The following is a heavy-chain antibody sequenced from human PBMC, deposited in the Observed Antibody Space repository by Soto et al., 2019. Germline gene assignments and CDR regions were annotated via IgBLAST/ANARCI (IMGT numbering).Heavy chain of an antibody. CDR2: ISAHNGNT. J-gene: IGHJ4*02. CDR3: ARGRYGDS. V-gene: IGHV1-18*01. D-gene: IGHD1-1*01. Sequence: QVHLVQSGAEVKKPGASVKVSCKGSGYAFTTYGITWVRQAPGQGLEWMGWISAHNGNTNYAQKIQGRVTVTRDTSTSTAYMELRSLRSDDTAVYYCARGRYGDSWGQGALVTVSS. CDR1: GYAFTTYG.